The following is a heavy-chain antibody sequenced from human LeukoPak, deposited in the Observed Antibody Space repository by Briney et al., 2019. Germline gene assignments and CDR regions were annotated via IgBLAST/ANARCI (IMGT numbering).Heavy chain of an antibody. D-gene: IGHD3-10*01. CDR1: GASLSSHY. CDR3: ARSIPQYYYGSGSLHLDY. J-gene: IGHJ4*02. Sequence: SETLSLPCTVSGASLSSHYWNWIRQPTGKGLEWIGYISYSGSTNYNPSLKSRVTISVDTSKNQFSLKLSSVTAADTAVYYCARSIPQYYYGSGSLHLDYWGQGTLVTVSS. CDR2: ISYSGST. V-gene: IGHV4-59*11.